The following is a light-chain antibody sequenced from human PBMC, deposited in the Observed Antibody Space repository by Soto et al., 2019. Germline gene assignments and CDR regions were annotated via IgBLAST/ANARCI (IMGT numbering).Light chain of an antibody. J-gene: IGKJ1*01. V-gene: IGKV1-5*01. CDR3: QQYNSYRT. CDR2: DAS. Sequence: DIQMTQSPSTLSASVGDRVTITCRASQSISSWLAWYQQKPGKAPKLLIYDASSLESGVPSRFSGSGSGTEFTLTISSLQPDDFATYYCQQYNSYRTFGQGTKVGI. CDR1: QSISSW.